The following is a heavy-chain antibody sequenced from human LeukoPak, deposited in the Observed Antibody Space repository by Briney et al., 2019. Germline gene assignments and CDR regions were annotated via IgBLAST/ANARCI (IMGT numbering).Heavy chain of an antibody. Sequence: GASVKVSCKAYGYTFTSYGISWVRQAPGQGLEWMGWISAYNGNTNYAQKLQGRVTMTTDTSTSTAYMELRSLRSDDTAVYYCARVPPDTAMVNWFDPWGQGTLVTVSS. CDR1: GYTFTSYG. CDR3: ARVPPDTAMVNWFDP. CDR2: ISAYNGNT. D-gene: IGHD5-18*01. V-gene: IGHV1-18*01. J-gene: IGHJ5*02.